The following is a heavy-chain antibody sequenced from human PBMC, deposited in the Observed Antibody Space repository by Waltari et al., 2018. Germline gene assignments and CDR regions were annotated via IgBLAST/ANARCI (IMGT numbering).Heavy chain of an antibody. Sequence: HVQLQESGPGLVKPSETLSLTCTVSGDFLGDDHWTWIRQAPGKGLEWLAYLRNTGGTKCTPSLESRVTVSAITSSRQFSLRLTSVTAADTAVYYCARLPTKYYDSIGWGFFDQWGPGILVTVSS. CDR1: GDFLGDDH. CDR2: LRNTGGT. V-gene: IGHV4-59*08. CDR3: ARLPTKYYDSIGWGFFDQ. J-gene: IGHJ4*02. D-gene: IGHD3-22*01.